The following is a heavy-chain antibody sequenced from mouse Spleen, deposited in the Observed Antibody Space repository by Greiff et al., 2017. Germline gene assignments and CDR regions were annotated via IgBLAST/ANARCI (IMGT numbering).Heavy chain of an antibody. Sequence: EVQLQQSGAELVKPGASVKLSCTASGFNIKDTYMHWVKQRPEQGLEWIGRIDPANGNTKYDPKFPGKATITADTSSNTAYLQLSSLTSEDTAVYYTARGDYKDEGGLDYWGQGTPLTVSS. CDR2: IDPANGNT. V-gene: IGHV14-3*02. CDR1: GFNIKDTY. CDR3: ARGDYKDEGGLDY. D-gene: IGHD1-3*01. J-gene: IGHJ2*01.